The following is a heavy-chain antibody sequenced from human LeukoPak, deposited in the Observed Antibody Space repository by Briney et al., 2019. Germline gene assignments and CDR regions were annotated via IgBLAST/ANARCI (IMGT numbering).Heavy chain of an antibody. V-gene: IGHV3-9*01. Sequence: GGSLRLSCAASGFTFDDYAMHWVRQAPGKGLEWVSGISWNSGTIGYADSVKGRFTISRDNAKNSLYLQMNSLRAEDTAMYYCAKAVLTGYYAGFDYWGQGTLVTVSS. D-gene: IGHD3-9*01. CDR3: AKAVLTGYYAGFDY. J-gene: IGHJ4*02. CDR1: GFTFDDYA. CDR2: ISWNSGTI.